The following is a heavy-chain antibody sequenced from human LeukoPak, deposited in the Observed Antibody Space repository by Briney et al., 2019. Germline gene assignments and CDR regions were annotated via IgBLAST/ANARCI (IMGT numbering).Heavy chain of an antibody. CDR1: GYTFTSFA. J-gene: IGHJ3*02. D-gene: IGHD3-22*01. CDR3: ARVQYYYDSSGYFLQSVDAFDI. CDR2: INTNTGNP. Sequence: GASVKVSCKASGYTFTSFAMNWVRQAPGQGLEWMGWINTNTGNPTYAQGFGGRFVFSLDTSVSTAYLQISSLKAEDTAVYYCARVQYYYDSSGYFLQSVDAFDIWGQGTMVTVSS. V-gene: IGHV7-4-1*02.